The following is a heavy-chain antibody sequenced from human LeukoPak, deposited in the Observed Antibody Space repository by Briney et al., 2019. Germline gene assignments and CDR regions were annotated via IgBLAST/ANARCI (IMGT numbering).Heavy chain of an antibody. V-gene: IGHV4-59*12. Sequence: SDTLSLTCTVSGDSISSYYWSWIRQPPGKGLEGLGYNYYSGSTNYNPSLKSRVTISVDTSKHQFSLKLSSVTAADTAVYYCARDRRDYGDPDAFDIWGQGTMVTVSS. D-gene: IGHD4-17*01. CDR2: NYYSGST. J-gene: IGHJ3*02. CDR3: ARDRRDYGDPDAFDI. CDR1: GDSISSYY.